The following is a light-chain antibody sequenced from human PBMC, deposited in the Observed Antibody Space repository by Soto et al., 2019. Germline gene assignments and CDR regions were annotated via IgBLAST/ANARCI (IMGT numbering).Light chain of an antibody. CDR3: HQYADSPRT. Sequence: EIVLTQSPGTLSLSPGERATLSCRASQSVGKNFVAWYQQKPGQAPRFLMYGASTRATGIPDRFSGSGSGTDFTLTINRLEPEDFAVYYCHQYADSPRTFVQGTKVEI. CDR1: QSVGKNF. CDR2: GAS. J-gene: IGKJ1*01. V-gene: IGKV3-20*01.